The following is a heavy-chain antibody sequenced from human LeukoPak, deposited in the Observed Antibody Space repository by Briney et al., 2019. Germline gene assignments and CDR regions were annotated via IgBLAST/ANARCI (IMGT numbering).Heavy chain of an antibody. V-gene: IGHV4-30-4*01. Sequence: SETLSLTCTVSGGSISSGDYYWSWIRQPPGKGLEWIGYIYYSGSTYYNPPLKSRVTISVDTSKNQFSLKLSSVTAADTAVYYCARVAGDSSGYYYYFDYWGQGTLVTVSS. D-gene: IGHD3-22*01. CDR3: ARVAGDSSGYYYYFDY. CDR2: IYYSGST. CDR1: GGSISSGDYY. J-gene: IGHJ4*02.